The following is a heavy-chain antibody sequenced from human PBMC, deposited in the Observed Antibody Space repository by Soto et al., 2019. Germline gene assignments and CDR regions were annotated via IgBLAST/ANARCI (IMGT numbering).Heavy chain of an antibody. V-gene: IGHV3-66*01. Sequence: EVQLVESGGGLVQPGGSLRLSCAASGFPASNNYMRWVRQAPGKGLEWVSLIYSGGATYYADSVKGRFTISRDNSKNTLYLQMNSLRAEDTAVYYCARDGTYNWVGGQGILVTVSS. D-gene: IGHD1-1*01. J-gene: IGHJ4*02. CDR3: ARDGTYNWV. CDR2: IYSGGAT. CDR1: GFPASNNY.